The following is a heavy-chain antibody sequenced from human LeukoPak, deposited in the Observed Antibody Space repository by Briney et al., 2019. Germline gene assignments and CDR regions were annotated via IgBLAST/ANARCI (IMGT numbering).Heavy chain of an antibody. D-gene: IGHD3-16*01. CDR1: GGSISGYY. J-gene: IGHJ3*02. V-gene: IGHV4-59*01. Sequence: PSETLSLTCTVSGGSISGYYWSWIRQPPGKGLEWIGYIYDSGSTNYNPSLKSRVTISVDTSKNQFSLKVNSVTAADTAVYYCARSRFGGVYDAFDIWGPGTMVTVS. CDR2: IYDSGST. CDR3: ARSRFGGVYDAFDI.